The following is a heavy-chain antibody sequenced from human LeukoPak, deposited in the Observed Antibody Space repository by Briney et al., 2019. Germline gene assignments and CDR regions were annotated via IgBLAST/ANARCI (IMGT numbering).Heavy chain of an antibody. D-gene: IGHD2-2*01. CDR3: ARSRYCSSTSCPSYRFDY. J-gene: IGHJ4*02. CDR2: SYTSGST. V-gene: IGHV4-4*07. Sequence: PSETLSLTCTVSGGSISSCYWSWIRQRAGQGLEWIGRSYTSGSTNYNPSLKSRVTISVDKSKNQFSLKLSSVTAADTAVYYCARSRYCSSTSCPSYRFDYWGQGTLVTVSS. CDR1: GGSISSCY.